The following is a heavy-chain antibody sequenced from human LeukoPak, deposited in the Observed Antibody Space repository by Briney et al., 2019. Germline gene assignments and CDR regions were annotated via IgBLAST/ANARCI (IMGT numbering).Heavy chain of an antibody. CDR3: ARAEIWFGENWFDP. Sequence: GGSLRLSCAASGFTFSSSWMSWVRQAPGKGLEWVANIKQDGSEKYYVDSVKGRFTISRDNSKNTLYLQMNSLRAEDTAVYYCARAEIWFGENWFDPWGQGTLVTVSS. D-gene: IGHD3-10*01. V-gene: IGHV3-7*01. J-gene: IGHJ5*02. CDR2: IKQDGSEK. CDR1: GFTFSSSW.